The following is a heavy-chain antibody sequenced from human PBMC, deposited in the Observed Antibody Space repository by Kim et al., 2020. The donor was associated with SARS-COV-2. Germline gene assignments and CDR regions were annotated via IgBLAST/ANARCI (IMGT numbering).Heavy chain of an antibody. D-gene: IGHD1-1*01. CDR3: ARDRTGKSLNYYYYGMDV. CDR1: GFTFSSYW. V-gene: IGHV3-7*01. CDR2: IKQDGSEK. Sequence: GGSLRLSCAASGFTFSSYWMSWVRQAPGKGLEWVANIKQDGSEKYYVDSVKGRFTISRDNAKNSLYLQMNSLRAEDTAVYYCARDRTGKSLNYYYYGMDVWGQGTTVTVSS. J-gene: IGHJ6*02.